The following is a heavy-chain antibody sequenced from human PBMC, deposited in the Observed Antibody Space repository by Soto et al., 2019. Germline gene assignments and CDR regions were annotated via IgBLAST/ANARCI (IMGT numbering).Heavy chain of an antibody. CDR1: GGSFSGYY. CDR3: ARGEIVVVPAAMRRRQEKTSNWFDP. CDR2: VNHSGST. D-gene: IGHD2-2*01. V-gene: IGHV4-34*01. J-gene: IGHJ5*02. Sequence: PETLSLTCAVYGGSFSGYYWSWIRQPPGEGREWIGEVNHSGSTNYNPSLKSRVTISVDTSKNQFSLKLSSVTAADTAVYYCARGEIVVVPAAMRRRQEKTSNWFDPWGQGTLVTVSS.